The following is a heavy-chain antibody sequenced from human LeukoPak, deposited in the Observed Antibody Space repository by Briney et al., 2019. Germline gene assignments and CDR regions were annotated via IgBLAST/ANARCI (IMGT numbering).Heavy chain of an antibody. CDR1: GGSFSGYY. J-gene: IGHJ4*02. CDR3: ARESRVLIGDGYYLDS. D-gene: IGHD3-3*01. Sequence: SETLSLTCAVYGGSFSGYYWSWIRQPPGKGLEWIGEINHSGSTNYNPSLKSRVTISVDMSKNQFSLKLTSVTAADTATYYCARESRVLIGDGYYLDSWGPGTLITVSS. CDR2: INHSGST. V-gene: IGHV4-34*01.